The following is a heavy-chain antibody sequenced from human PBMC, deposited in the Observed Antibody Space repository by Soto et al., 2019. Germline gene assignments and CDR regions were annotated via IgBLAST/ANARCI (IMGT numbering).Heavy chain of an antibody. CDR1: GYTFTSYY. CDR2: INPSGGST. V-gene: IGHV1-46*01. CDR3: ARDSKFCSGGSCWFDP. J-gene: IGHJ5*02. D-gene: IGHD2-15*01. Sequence: QVQLVQSGAEVKKPGASVKVSCKASGYTFTSYYMHWVRQAPGQGLEWMGIINPSGGSTSYAQKFQGRVTMTGDTSTRTFYMELSSLRSEDTAVYYCARDSKFCSGGSCWFDPWGQGPLVTVSS.